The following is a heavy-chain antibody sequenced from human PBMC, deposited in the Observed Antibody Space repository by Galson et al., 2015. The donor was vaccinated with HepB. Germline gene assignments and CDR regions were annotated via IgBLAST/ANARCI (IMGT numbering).Heavy chain of an antibody. J-gene: IGHJ5*02. D-gene: IGHD3-10*01. CDR1: GGSFSGYY. CDR2: INHSGST. V-gene: IGHV4-34*01. Sequence: SETLSLTCAVYGGSFSGYYWSWIRQPPGKGLEWIGEINHSGSTNYNPSLKSRVTISVDTSKNQFSLKLSSVTAADTAVYYCARNPRGVLSFRMVRGVIPTGWFDPWGQGTLVTVSS. CDR3: ARNPRGVLSFRMVRGVIPTGWFDP.